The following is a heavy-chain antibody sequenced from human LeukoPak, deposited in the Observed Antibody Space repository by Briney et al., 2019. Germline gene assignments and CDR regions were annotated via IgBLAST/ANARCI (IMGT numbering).Heavy chain of an antibody. CDR3: ARGPYI. V-gene: IGHV4-61*01. CDR2: ISYTGST. J-gene: IGHJ3*02. Sequence: PSETLSLTCTVSGGSVSSGTYYWNWIRQPPGKGLEWIGYISYTGSTNYNPSLKSRVTISVDTSKNQSSLKLTSVTAADTAVYYCARGPYIWGQGTMVTVSS. CDR1: GGSVSSGTYY.